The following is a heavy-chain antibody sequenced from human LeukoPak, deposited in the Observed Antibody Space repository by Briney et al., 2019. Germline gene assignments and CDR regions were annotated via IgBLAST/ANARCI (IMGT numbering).Heavy chain of an antibody. CDR2: IYTSGST. V-gene: IGHV4-4*09. CDR3: AREERSWFDP. J-gene: IGHJ5*02. CDR1: GGSISSYY. Sequence: SETLSLTCTVSGGSISSYYWSWIRQPPGKGLEWIGYIYTSGSTNYNPSLKSRVTISVDTSKNQFSLKLSSVTAADTAVYYCAREERSWFDPWGQGTLVTVSS.